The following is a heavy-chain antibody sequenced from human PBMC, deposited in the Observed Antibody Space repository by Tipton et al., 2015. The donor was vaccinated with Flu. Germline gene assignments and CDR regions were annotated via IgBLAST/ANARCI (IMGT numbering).Heavy chain of an antibody. Sequence: TLSLTCTVSGGSISSGGYYWSWIRQHPGKGLEWIGNIYYSGSTYYNPSLKSRVTISVDTSKNQFSLKLSSVTAADTAVYYWARERGGSYLRWFDPWGQGTLVTVSS. D-gene: IGHD1-26*01. V-gene: IGHV4-31*03. J-gene: IGHJ5*02. CDR1: GGSISSGGYY. CDR3: ARERGGSYLRWFDP. CDR2: IYYSGST.